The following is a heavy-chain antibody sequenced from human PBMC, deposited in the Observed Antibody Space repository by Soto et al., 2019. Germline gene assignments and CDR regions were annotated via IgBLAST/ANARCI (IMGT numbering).Heavy chain of an antibody. CDR3: ALYSYSVFDH. J-gene: IGHJ4*02. CDR2: IYWDDDK. Sequence: QITLKESGPTLVKPTQTLTLTCTFSGFSLTTSGLGVGWTRQSPGKALEWLALIYWDDDKRYSPSLRSRLTVTGDTSKNQVILKMTNMDPVDTATYYCALYSYSVFDHWGQGTLVTVSS. D-gene: IGHD5-18*01. CDR1: GFSLTTSGLG. V-gene: IGHV2-5*02.